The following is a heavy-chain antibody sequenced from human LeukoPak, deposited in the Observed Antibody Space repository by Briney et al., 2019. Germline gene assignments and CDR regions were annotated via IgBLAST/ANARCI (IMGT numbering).Heavy chain of an antibody. CDR2: IWYDGSNK. V-gene: IGHV3-33*01. Sequence: GGSLRLSCAASGFTFSSYGMHWVRQAPGKGLGWVAVIWYDGSNKYYADSVKGRFTISRDNSKNTLYLQMNSLRGEDTAVYYCARQRYYYDSSGPYFDYRGQGTLVTVSS. CDR3: ARQRYYYDSSGPYFDY. J-gene: IGHJ4*02. CDR1: GFTFSSYG. D-gene: IGHD3-22*01.